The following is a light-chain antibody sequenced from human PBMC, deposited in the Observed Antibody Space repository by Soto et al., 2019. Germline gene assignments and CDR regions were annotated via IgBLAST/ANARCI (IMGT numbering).Light chain of an antibody. Sequence: QSALTQPASVSGSPGQSITISCTGTSSDVGGYNYVSWYQQHPGKAPKLMSYEVSNRPSGVSNRFSGSKSGNTASLTISGLQAEDEADYYGSSYTSSSTPHVVFGGGTKLTVL. CDR1: SSDVGGYNY. CDR3: SSYTSSSTPHVV. V-gene: IGLV2-14*01. J-gene: IGLJ2*01. CDR2: EVS.